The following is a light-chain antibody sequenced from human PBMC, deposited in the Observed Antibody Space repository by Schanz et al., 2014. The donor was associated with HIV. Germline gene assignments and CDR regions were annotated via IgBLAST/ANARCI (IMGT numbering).Light chain of an antibody. CDR2: DTS. J-gene: IGKJ4*01. Sequence: EIVMTQSPATLSLSPGERATLSCRASQSVSTYLAWYQQKPGQAPRLLIYDTSNRATGVPPRFSGSGSGTDFTLTISNLEPEDFAVYHCQQRSKLLTFGGGTRVDIK. CDR1: QSVSTY. CDR3: QQRSKLLT. V-gene: IGKV3-11*01.